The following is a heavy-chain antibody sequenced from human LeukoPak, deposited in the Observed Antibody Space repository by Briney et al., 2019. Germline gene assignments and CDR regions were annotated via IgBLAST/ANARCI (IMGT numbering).Heavy chain of an antibody. CDR2: LSYDGSSK. D-gene: IGHD3-16*01. CDR3: ARSRAYTRNYFDY. CDR1: GFTFSNYA. Sequence: AGGSLRLFCAASGFTFSNYAIHWVRQAPGKGLEWVADLSYDGSSKYFADSVKGRFTISRDTSKNTVYRQMNSLRPEDTAVYYCARSRAYTRNYFDYWGQGTLVTVSS. V-gene: IGHV3-30*01. J-gene: IGHJ4*02.